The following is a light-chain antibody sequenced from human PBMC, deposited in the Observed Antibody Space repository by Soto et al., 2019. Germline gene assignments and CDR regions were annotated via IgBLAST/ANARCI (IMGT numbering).Light chain of an antibody. CDR3: AAWDDSLNGVV. V-gene: IGLV1-44*01. CDR2: SNN. CDR1: SSNIGSNT. Sequence: QSVLTQPPSASGTPGQRVTISCSGSSSNIGSNTVNWYQQLPGTAPKLLIYSNNQRPSGVPDRFSGSKSGTSASLSISVLQSEDEDDYDCAAWDDSLNGVVFGGGTKLTVL. J-gene: IGLJ2*01.